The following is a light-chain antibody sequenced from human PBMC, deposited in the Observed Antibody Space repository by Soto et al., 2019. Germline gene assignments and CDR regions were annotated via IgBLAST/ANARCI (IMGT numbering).Light chain of an antibody. V-gene: IGKV3-11*01. CDR2: DAS. Sequence: EIVLAQSPGTLSLSPGESATLSCRASQSVSSSFLAWYQQKAGQAPRLLIYDASDRATGIPARFSGSGSGTDFTLTISSLEPEDSAFYYCQQRDNWPQTFGQGTKVDIK. CDR3: QQRDNWPQT. J-gene: IGKJ1*01. CDR1: QSVSSS.